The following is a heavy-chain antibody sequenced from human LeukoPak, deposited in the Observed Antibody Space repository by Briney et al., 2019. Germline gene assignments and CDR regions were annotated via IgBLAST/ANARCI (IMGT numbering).Heavy chain of an antibody. D-gene: IGHD2-8*02. CDR1: GFAFSIYR. CDR2: IHLSGTPT. J-gene: IGHJ4*02. V-gene: IGHV3-48*04. Sequence: GGSLRLSCEASGFAFSIYRRNWVRQAPGKGLEWVSYIHLSGTPTHYADPVKGRFSISRDNVKNSLYLQMDNLRAEDTAVYYCARDRGYTRTNTGGYPVFDLWGQGTLVTVSS. CDR3: ARDRGYTRTNTGGYPVFDL.